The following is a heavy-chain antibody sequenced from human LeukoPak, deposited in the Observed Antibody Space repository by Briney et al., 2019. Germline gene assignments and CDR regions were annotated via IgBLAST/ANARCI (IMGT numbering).Heavy chain of an antibody. D-gene: IGHD2-8*02. Sequence: GSLRLSCAASGFPFSNHAMSWVRQPPGKGLEWVAAISNGNTYYADSVRGRFTISRDDSRNMVYLQMNSLRDEDTALYYCVREAGYCSSVCLKSNWFDPWGQGTLVTVSS. CDR3: VREAGYCSSVCLKSNWFDP. J-gene: IGHJ5*02. CDR1: GFPFSNHA. V-gene: IGHV3-23*01. CDR2: ISNGNT.